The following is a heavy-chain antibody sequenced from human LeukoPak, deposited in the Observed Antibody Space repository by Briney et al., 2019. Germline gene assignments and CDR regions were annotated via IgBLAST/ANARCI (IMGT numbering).Heavy chain of an antibody. CDR1: GFSLYTSGVG. Sequence: SSPTLVKPTQTLTLTCTFSGFSLYTSGVGVGWVRQPPGKALEYLALIYWDDDKRYSPSLKNRLAIIKDTSRSQVVLIMTSVDPEDTATYYCAHRRAHPGMWDGGYFDYWGQGALVTVSA. V-gene: IGHV2-5*02. D-gene: IGHD1-26*01. J-gene: IGHJ4*02. CDR3: AHRRAHPGMWDGGYFDY. CDR2: IYWDDDK.